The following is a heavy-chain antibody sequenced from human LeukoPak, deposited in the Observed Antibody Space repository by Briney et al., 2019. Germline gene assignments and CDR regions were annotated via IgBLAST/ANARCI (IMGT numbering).Heavy chain of an antibody. D-gene: IGHD1-26*01. V-gene: IGHV4-59*08. CDR1: GGSISSYY. J-gene: IGHJ4*02. CDR2: IYYSGST. CDR3: ARWTVGAPLDY. Sequence: SETLSHTCTVSGGSISSYYWSWIRQPPGKGLEWIGYIYYSGSTNYNPSLKSRVTISVDTSKNQFSLKLSSVTAADMAVYYCARWTVGAPLDYWGQGTLVTVSS.